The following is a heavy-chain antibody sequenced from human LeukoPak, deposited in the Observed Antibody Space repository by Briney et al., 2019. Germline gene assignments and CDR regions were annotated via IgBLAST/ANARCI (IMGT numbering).Heavy chain of an antibody. CDR2: INTDGRIT. V-gene: IGHV3-74*01. D-gene: IGHD7-27*01. CDR1: GFAFNTNW. Sequence: PGGSLRLSCVASGFAFNTNWMHWVRQAPGKGLVWVTRINTDGRITNYADSVKGRFTISRDNSKNTLYLQMNSLRAEDTAVYYCAKTALGYFYTMDVWGQGTTVTVSS. J-gene: IGHJ6*02. CDR3: AKTALGYFYTMDV.